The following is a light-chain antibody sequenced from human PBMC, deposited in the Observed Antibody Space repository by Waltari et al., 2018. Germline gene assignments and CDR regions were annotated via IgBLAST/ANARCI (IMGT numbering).Light chain of an antibody. CDR3: QSADTNNIVV. CDR1: ALPKHN. J-gene: IGLJ2*01. V-gene: IGLV3-25*03. CDR2: KDT. Sequence: SYELTQPPAGSVSPGKTARIACPGDALPKHNAYWYQQKPGQAPVQVIYKDTERPSGIPERFSGSVSGTTVTFIISGVQAEDEADYYCQSADTNNIVVFGGGTKLTV.